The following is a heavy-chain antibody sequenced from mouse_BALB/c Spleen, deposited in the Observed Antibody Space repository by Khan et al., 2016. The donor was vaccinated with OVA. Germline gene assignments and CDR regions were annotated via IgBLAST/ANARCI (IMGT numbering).Heavy chain of an antibody. Sequence: EVQLVETGPGLAKPSQSLSLTCSVTGHSITSGYYRNWIRQFPGNKLEWMGYINYGGSNNYNPYLKNRISFTRDTSKNQVFLKLNSVTTEDTATYYCARGGRWFDYWGQGTLVTVSA. CDR1: GHSITSGYY. CDR2: INYGGSN. V-gene: IGHV3-6*02. J-gene: IGHJ3*01. CDR3: ARGGRWFDY.